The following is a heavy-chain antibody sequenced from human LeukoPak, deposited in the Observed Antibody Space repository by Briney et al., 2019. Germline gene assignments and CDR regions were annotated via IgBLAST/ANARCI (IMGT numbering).Heavy chain of an antibody. CDR2: IKTDGRTT. D-gene: IGHD3-16*01. CDR1: GMTLSNHW. CDR3: TTGPSYGYEW. V-gene: IGHV3-74*01. Sequence: GGSLRLSCAASGMTLSNHWMHWVLQAPGKGLLWVSLIKTDGRTTIYADSVKGRFTISRDNGKSTLYLQMNSLRAEDTAIYYCTTGPSYGYEWWGQGTVVTVSS. J-gene: IGHJ4*02.